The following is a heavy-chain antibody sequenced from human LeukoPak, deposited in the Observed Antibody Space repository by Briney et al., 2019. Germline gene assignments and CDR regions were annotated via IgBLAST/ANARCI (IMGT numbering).Heavy chain of an antibody. J-gene: IGHJ4*02. CDR2: IEKDGSNK. Sequence: PGGSLRLSCAASGFTFKTYGMHWVRQAPGKGLDWVAFIEKDGSNKYYADSVKGRFTVSRGNSKNRLYLQMNSLRPEETALYYCAKVRWGSDNALDSWGQGTLVTGSS. CDR3: AKVRWGSDNALDS. V-gene: IGHV3-30*02. D-gene: IGHD3-16*01. CDR1: GFTFKTYG.